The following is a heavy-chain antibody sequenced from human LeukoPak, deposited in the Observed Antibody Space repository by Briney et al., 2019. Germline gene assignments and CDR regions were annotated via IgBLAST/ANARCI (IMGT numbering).Heavy chain of an antibody. CDR2: INSDGSST. V-gene: IGHV3-74*01. D-gene: IGHD6-13*01. CDR3: ARDGPAAGLYFDY. CDR1: GFTFSSYW. Sequence: PGGSLRLSCEVSGFTFSSYWMHWVRQAPGKGLVWVSRINSDGSSTSYADSVKGRFTISRDNAKNTLFLQMNSLRSEDTAVYYCARDGPAAGLYFDYWGQGTLVTVSS. J-gene: IGHJ4*02.